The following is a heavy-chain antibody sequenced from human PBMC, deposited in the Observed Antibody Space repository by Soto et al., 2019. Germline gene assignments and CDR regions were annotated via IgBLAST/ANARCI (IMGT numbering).Heavy chain of an antibody. J-gene: IGHJ6*02. CDR1: VGCIRSAGYY. CDR2: IYYSGST. D-gene: IGHD2-15*01. V-gene: IGHV4-31*03. Sequence: PSCTPSLTCTFSVGCIRSAGYYWTWIRKHPLKCLEWIGYIYYSGSTYYNPSLKSRVTISVDTSKNQFSLKLSSVTAADTAVYYCARESRVGSGYYYYYGMDVWGQGPTVTVSS. CDR3: ARESRVGSGYYYYYGMDV.